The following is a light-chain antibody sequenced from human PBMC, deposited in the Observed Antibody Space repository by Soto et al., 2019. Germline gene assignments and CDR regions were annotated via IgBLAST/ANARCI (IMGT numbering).Light chain of an antibody. V-gene: IGKV1-5*01. CDR1: QSISTW. CDR3: QQYDNYPLT. Sequence: DIQMTQSPSTLSASVGDRVTITCRASQSISTWLAWYQQKPGKAPKLLIRDASSLESGVPSRFSGSGSGTEFTLTISSLQPDDFATYYCQQYDNYPLTFGGGTKVEIK. J-gene: IGKJ4*01. CDR2: DAS.